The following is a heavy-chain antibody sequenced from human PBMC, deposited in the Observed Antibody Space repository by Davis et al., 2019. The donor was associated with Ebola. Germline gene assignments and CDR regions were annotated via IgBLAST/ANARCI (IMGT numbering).Heavy chain of an antibody. D-gene: IGHD3-3*01. V-gene: IGHV3-53*05. Sequence: GESLKISCAASGFTVSRNYMSWVRQAPGKGLELVSVIYSDDNTYYADSVKGRFTISRDNSKYTLYLQMNSLRAEDTAMYYCAGLRFLEWLSTDYHYMDVWGKGTTVTVSS. CDR1: GFTVSRNY. J-gene: IGHJ6*03. CDR3: AGLRFLEWLSTDYHYMDV. CDR2: IYSDDNT.